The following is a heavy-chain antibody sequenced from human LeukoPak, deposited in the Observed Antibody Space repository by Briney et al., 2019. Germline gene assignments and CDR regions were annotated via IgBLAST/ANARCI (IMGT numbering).Heavy chain of an antibody. CDR1: GYTFTGYY. Sequence: GASVKVSCKASGYTFTGYYMHWVRQAPGQGLEWMGWINPNSGGTNYAQKFQGRVTMTRDTPISTAYMELSRLRSDDTAMYYCARGSLSSSSGYYYYYMDVWGKGTTVTVSS. D-gene: IGHD6-6*01. J-gene: IGHJ6*03. CDR3: ARGSLSSSSGYYYYYMDV. CDR2: INPNSGGT. V-gene: IGHV1-2*02.